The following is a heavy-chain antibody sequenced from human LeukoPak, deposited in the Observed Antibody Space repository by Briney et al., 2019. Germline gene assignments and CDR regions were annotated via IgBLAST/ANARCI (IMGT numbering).Heavy chain of an antibody. CDR1: GGSISSGDYY. D-gene: IGHD3-16*02. J-gene: IGHJ4*02. Sequence: PSQTLSLTCTVSGGSISSGDYYWSWIRQPPGKGLEWIGYIDYSGSTYYNPSLKSRVTISVDTSKNQFSLKLSSVTAADTAVYYCARGDYVWGSYRYTPLAFDYWGQGTLVTVSS. CDR2: IDYSGST. V-gene: IGHV4-30-4*01. CDR3: ARGDYVWGSYRYTPLAFDY.